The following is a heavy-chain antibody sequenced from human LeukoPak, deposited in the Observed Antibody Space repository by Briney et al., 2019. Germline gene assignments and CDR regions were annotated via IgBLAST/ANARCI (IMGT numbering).Heavy chain of an antibody. V-gene: IGHV3-20*04. CDR1: GFTFDDYG. Sequence: GGSLRLSCAASGFTFDDYGMSWVRQAPGKGLEWVSGINWNGGSTGYADSVKGRFTISRDNAKNSLYLQMNSLRAEDTALYYCARDFSDSSGWYGDYWGQGTLVTVSS. J-gene: IGHJ4*02. CDR2: INWNGGST. CDR3: ARDFSDSSGWYGDY. D-gene: IGHD6-19*01.